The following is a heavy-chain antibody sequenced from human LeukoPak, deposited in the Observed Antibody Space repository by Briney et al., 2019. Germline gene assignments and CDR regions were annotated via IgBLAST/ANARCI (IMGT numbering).Heavy chain of an antibody. Sequence: GSSVEVSCKASGGTFSSYAISWVRQAPGQGLEWMGRIIPILGIANYAQKFQGRVTITADKSTSTAYMELSSLRSEDTAVYYCARSQGGPNYFDYWGQGTLVTVSS. CDR2: IIPILGIA. J-gene: IGHJ4*02. V-gene: IGHV1-69*04. D-gene: IGHD3-16*01. CDR1: GGTFSSYA. CDR3: ARSQGGPNYFDY.